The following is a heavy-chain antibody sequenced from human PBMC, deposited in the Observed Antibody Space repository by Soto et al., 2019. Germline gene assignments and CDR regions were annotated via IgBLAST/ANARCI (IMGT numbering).Heavy chain of an antibody. D-gene: IGHD3-22*01. J-gene: IGHJ6*02. V-gene: IGHV4-30-4*01. CDR3: ARMEATYYYDSSGSNYYYGMDV. CDR1: GGSISSGYHS. Sequence: PSQTLSLTCSVSGGSISSGYHSWSWIPQPQMKALQCIGSIYYSGSTYYNPSLQSRVTISVDTSKHQFSLKLSSVTAADTAVYYCARMEATYYYDSSGSNYYYGMDVWGQGTTVAVS. CDR2: IYYSGST.